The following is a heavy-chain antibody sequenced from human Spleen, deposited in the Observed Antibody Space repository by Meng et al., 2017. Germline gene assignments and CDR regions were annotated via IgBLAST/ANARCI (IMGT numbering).Heavy chain of an antibody. D-gene: IGHD4-11*01. V-gene: IGHV4-4*02. CDR3: ARGPTTMAHDFDY. CDR1: GASISSYNW. J-gene: IGHJ4*02. Sequence: QLPEPRPVPVKPSGTLSLTCAVSGASISSYNWWSWVRQPPGKGLELIGEIYHSGTTNYNPSLKSRITTSVDTTQNNLSLKLSSVTAADSAVYYCARGPTTMAHDFDYWGQGTLVTVSS. CDR2: IYHSGTT.